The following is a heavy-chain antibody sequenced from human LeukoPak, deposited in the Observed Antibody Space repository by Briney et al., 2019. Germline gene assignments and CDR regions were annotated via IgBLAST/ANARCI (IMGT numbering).Heavy chain of an antibody. V-gene: IGHV3-30*03. CDR2: ISYDGNMK. Sequence: PGGSLRLSCAASGFTFSDYYMSWIRQAPGKGLQWVAVISYDGNMKYYEDSVEGRLTISRDNSKNTLYLQMNSLRVDDTAVYFCARDPAYGGSSGLHLDFWGRGTLVAVSS. D-gene: IGHD4/OR15-4a*01. CDR1: GFTFSDYY. J-gene: IGHJ4*02. CDR3: ARDPAYGGSSGLHLDF.